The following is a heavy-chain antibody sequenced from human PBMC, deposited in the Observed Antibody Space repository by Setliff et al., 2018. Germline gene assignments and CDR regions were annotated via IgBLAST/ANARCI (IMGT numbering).Heavy chain of an antibody. CDR3: ARGKSVTASNWFDP. CDR1: GDSISSGSYY. J-gene: IGHJ5*02. Sequence: PSETLSLTCTVSGDSISSGSYYWTWIRQPAGKGLEWIGHFHTGGSTNYNRSLRSRVSISVDTSKNQFSLKLSSVTAADTAVYYCARGKSVTASNWFDPWGQGTQVTVSS. CDR2: FHTGGST. D-gene: IGHD5-18*01. V-gene: IGHV4-61*09.